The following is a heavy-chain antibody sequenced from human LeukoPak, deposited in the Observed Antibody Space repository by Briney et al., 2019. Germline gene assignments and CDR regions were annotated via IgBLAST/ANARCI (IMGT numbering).Heavy chain of an antibody. CDR3: AREPVVLVPAAIFNWFDP. D-gene: IGHD2-2*01. J-gene: IGHJ5*02. V-gene: IGHV1-46*01. Sequence: GASVKVSCKASGYTFTSYYMHWVRQAPGQGLEWMGIINPSGGSTSYAQKFQGRVTMTRDTSTSTVYMELSSLRSDDTAVYYCAREPVVLVPAAIFNWFDPWGQGTLVTVSS. CDR2: INPSGGST. CDR1: GYTFTSYY.